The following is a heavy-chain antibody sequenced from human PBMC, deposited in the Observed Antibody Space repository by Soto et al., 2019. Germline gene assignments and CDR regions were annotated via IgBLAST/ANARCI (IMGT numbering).Heavy chain of an antibody. D-gene: IGHD6-19*01. CDR1: GYTFTGYA. V-gene: IGHV1-3*01. Sequence: ASVKVSCKASGYTFTGYAMHWVRQAPGQRLEWMGWINAGSGNTKYSQKFQGRVTITRDTSASTAYMELSSLRSEDTAVYDGARAVAVAADFDYWGKGTLVTVSS. J-gene: IGHJ4*02. CDR2: INAGSGNT. CDR3: ARAVAVAADFDY.